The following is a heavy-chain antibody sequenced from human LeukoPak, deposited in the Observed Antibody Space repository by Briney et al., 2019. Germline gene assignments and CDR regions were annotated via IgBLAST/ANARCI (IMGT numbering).Heavy chain of an antibody. D-gene: IGHD6-6*01. V-gene: IGHV4-30-4*01. Sequence: PSETLSLTCTVSGGYISSGNFYWSWIRQPPGKGLEWIGYIFYLGSTYYNLSLKSRVTMSVDTSKNQFSLKLRSVTAADTAVYYCARKYPDHWFDPWGQGTLVTVSS. CDR3: ARKYPDHWFDP. J-gene: IGHJ5*02. CDR1: GGYISSGNFY. CDR2: IFYLGST.